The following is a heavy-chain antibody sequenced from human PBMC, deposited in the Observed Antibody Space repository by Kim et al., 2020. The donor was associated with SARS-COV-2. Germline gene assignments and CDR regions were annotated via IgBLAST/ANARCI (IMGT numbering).Heavy chain of an antibody. J-gene: IGHJ5*02. V-gene: IGHV4-59*08. CDR3: ARGGAAYCGGDCRNWFDP. CDR2: IYYSGST. CDR1: GGSISSYY. D-gene: IGHD2-21*02. Sequence: SETLSLTCTVSGGSISSYYWSWIRQPPGKGLEWIGYIYYSGSTNYNPSLKSRVTISVDTSKNQFSLKLSSVTAADTAVYYCARGGAAYCGGDCRNWFDPWGQGTLVTVSS.